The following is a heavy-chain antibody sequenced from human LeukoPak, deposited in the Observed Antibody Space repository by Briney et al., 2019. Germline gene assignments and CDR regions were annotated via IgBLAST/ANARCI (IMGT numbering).Heavy chain of an antibody. Sequence: PGGSLRLSCAASGFTFSSYGMHWVRQAPGKGLEWVAVISYDGSNKYYADSVEGRFTISRDNSKNTLYLQMNSLRAEDTAVYYCAKVLTSLIAAAGSFDYWGQGTLVTVSS. CDR1: GFTFSSYG. CDR3: AKVLTSLIAAAGSFDY. CDR2: ISYDGSNK. V-gene: IGHV3-30*18. D-gene: IGHD6-13*01. J-gene: IGHJ4*02.